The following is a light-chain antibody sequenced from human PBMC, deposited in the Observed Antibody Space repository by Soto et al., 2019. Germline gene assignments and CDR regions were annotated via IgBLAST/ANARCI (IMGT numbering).Light chain of an antibody. V-gene: IGLV2-14*01. J-gene: IGLJ2*01. Sequence: QSALTQPASVSGSPGQSITISCTGTSSDVGGYNYVSWYQQHPDKAPKLMIFEVSNRPSGVSNRFSASKSGNTASLTISGLQAEDEADYYCGSYTNDTPLVFGGGTKLTVL. CDR1: SSDVGGYNY. CDR3: GSYTNDTPLV. CDR2: EVS.